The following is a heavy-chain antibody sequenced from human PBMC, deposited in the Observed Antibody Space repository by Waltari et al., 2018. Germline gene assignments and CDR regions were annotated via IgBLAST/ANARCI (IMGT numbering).Heavy chain of an antibody. J-gene: IGHJ4*02. CDR1: GLPFLRFY. D-gene: IGHD6-13*01. Sequence: EVQLVASGGGLLQPGGSLILSFLSFGLPFLRFYINWFRQAPGKGLEWVSYVSSSGSKVHHADSVKARFTIFRDNAKNSLFLQMNSLRAEDTAVYYCAQDPGTSAGFDYFDYWGQGTLVTVSS. CDR2: VSSSGSKV. CDR3: AQDPGTSAGFDYFDY. V-gene: IGHV3-48*03.